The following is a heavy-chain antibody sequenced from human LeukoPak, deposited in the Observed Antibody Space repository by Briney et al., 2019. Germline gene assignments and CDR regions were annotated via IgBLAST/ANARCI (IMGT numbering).Heavy chain of an antibody. D-gene: IGHD3-16*02. CDR3: ARDMITFGGVIGINWFDP. CDR1: GYTFTGYY. CDR2: INPNSGGT. V-gene: IGHV1-2*06. J-gene: IGHJ5*02. Sequence: GASVKVSCKASGYTFTGYYMHWVRQAPGQGLEWMGRINPNSGGTNYAQKFQGRVTITRDTSASTAYMELSSLRSEDTAVYYCARDMITFGGVIGINWFDPWGQGTLVTVSS.